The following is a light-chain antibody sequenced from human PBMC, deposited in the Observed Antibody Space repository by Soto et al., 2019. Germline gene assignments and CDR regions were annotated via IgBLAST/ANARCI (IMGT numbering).Light chain of an antibody. Sequence: EIVLTQSPATLSLSPGERATLSCRASQSVSSYLVWYQQKPGQAPRLLIYDVSNRATGIPARFSGSGSGKDFTLSISSLEPEDFAVYYCQQRSDWPITFGQGTRLRL. J-gene: IGKJ5*01. V-gene: IGKV3-11*01. CDR1: QSVSSY. CDR2: DVS. CDR3: QQRSDWPIT.